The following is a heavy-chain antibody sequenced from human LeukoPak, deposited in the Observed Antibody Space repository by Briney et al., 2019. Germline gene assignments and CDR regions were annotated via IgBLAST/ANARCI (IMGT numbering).Heavy chain of an antibody. CDR1: GFTFSRHT. J-gene: IGHJ4*02. CDR2: IYSGGST. Sequence: GGSLRLSCAASGFTFSRHTMTWVRQAPGKGLEWVSVIYSGGSTYYADSVKGRFTISRDNSKNTLYLQMNSLRAEDTAVYYCARDSSGSYIFDYWGQGTLVTVSS. D-gene: IGHD1-26*01. V-gene: IGHV3-66*01. CDR3: ARDSSGSYIFDY.